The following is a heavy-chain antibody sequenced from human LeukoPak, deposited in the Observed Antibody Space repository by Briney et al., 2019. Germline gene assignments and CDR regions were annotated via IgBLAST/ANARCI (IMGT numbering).Heavy chain of an antibody. V-gene: IGHV3-21*01. CDR2: IRTSSSYI. J-gene: IGHJ4*02. CDR3: ARCLEGGDILTGSGY. Sequence: GGSLRLSCAASGFTFSSYSMNRLRQAPGKGLEWVSSIRTSSSYIYYARSVKGRFTISRDNNKNSLYLQMNSLRDEDTAVYYCARCLEGGDILTGSGYWGQGTLVTVSS. D-gene: IGHD3-9*01. CDR1: GFTFSSYS.